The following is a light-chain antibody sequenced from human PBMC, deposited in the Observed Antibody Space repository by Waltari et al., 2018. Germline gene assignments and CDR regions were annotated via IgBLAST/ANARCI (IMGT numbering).Light chain of an antibody. J-gene: IGLJ3*02. V-gene: IGLV3-27*01. CDR2: QDT. Sequence: SYELTQPSSVSVSPGQTARITCSGDILTQKYARWFQQKPGQAPVVVIYQDTARPSGTPERFSGSSSGTTGTLTISGAQVEDEADYYCFSATVNTWVFGGGTKLTVL. CDR1: ILTQKY. CDR3: FSATVNTWV.